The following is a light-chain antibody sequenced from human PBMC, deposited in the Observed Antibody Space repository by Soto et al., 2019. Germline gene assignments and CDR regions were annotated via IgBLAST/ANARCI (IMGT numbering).Light chain of an antibody. CDR3: QQSYSTPVA. Sequence: DLQMTQSPSSLSASVGDRVTITCRASQSISSYLNWYQQKPGRAPKLLIYAASSLQSGVPSSFSGSGSGKDFTLTISSLQPEDFATYYCQQSYSTPVAFGQGTKVEIK. CDR2: AAS. CDR1: QSISSY. J-gene: IGKJ1*01. V-gene: IGKV1-39*01.